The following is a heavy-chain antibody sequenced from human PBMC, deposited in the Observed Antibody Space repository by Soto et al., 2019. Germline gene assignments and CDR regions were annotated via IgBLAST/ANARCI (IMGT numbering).Heavy chain of an antibody. D-gene: IGHD2-2*01. CDR3: ARSVVPAPVPYYMDV. Sequence: PGGSLRLSCAASGFTLSSYSMNWVRQAPGKGLEWVSSISSSSSYIYYADSVKGRFTISRDNAKNSLYLQMNSLRAEDTAVYYCARSVVPAPVPYYMDVWGKGTTVTVSS. V-gene: IGHV3-21*01. CDR2: ISSSSSYI. CDR1: GFTLSSYS. J-gene: IGHJ6*03.